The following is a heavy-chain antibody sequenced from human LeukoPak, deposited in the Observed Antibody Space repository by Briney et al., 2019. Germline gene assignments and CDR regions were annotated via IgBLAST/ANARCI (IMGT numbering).Heavy chain of an antibody. CDR2: IYYSGST. Sequence: PSETLSLTCTVSGGSIGSYYWSWIRQPPGKGLEWIGYIYYSGSTNYNPSLKSRVTISVDTSKNQFSLKLSSVTAADTAVYYCARGTRPNTYYDFWSGYYSPYYFDYWGQGTLVTVSS. V-gene: IGHV4-59*01. D-gene: IGHD3-3*01. J-gene: IGHJ4*02. CDR3: ARGTRPNTYYDFWSGYYSPYYFDY. CDR1: GGSIGSYY.